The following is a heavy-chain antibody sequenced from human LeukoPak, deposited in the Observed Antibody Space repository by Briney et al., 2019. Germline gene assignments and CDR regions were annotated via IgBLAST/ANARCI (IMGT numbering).Heavy chain of an antibody. CDR2: IYYSGST. CDR1: GGSISSYY. D-gene: IGHD3-10*01. Sequence: PSETLSLTCTDSGGSISSYYWSWIRQPPGKGLEWIGYIYYSGSTNYNPSLKSRVTISVDTSKNQFSLKLSSVTAADTAVYYCARQTWFGELFLWGQGTLVTVSS. CDR3: ARQTWFGELFL. J-gene: IGHJ4*02. V-gene: IGHV4-59*01.